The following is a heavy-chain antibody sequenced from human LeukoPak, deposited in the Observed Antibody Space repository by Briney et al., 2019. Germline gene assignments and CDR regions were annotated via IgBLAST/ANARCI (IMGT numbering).Heavy chain of an antibody. D-gene: IGHD3-3*01. J-gene: IGHJ4*02. Sequence: GGSLRLSCAASGFTFDDYGMSWVRQAPGKGLEWVSGINWNGGSTGYADSVKGRFTISRDNAKNSLYLQMNSLRAEDTALYYCARAYYDFWSGYSVLKYWGQGTLVTVSS. CDR2: INWNGGST. V-gene: IGHV3-20*04. CDR3: ARAYYDFWSGYSVLKY. CDR1: GFTFDDYG.